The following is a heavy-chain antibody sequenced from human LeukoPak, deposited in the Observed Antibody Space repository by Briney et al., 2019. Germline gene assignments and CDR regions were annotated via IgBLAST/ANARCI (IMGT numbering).Heavy chain of an antibody. D-gene: IGHD4/OR15-4a*01. Sequence: GGSLRLSCAASGFTVSSNYMRWVRQPPGKWLEWGLVIYSGGSTYYADSVKGRFTISRDNSKNTLYLQMNSLRAEDTAVYYCARVLSGMGLYYFDYWGQGTLVTVSS. V-gene: IGHV3-53*01. CDR3: ARVLSGMGLYYFDY. CDR2: IYSGGST. J-gene: IGHJ4*02. CDR1: GFTVSSNY.